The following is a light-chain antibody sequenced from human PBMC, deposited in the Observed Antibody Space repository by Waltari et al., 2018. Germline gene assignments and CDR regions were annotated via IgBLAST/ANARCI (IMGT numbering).Light chain of an antibody. CDR3: QSYDSALSAV. CDR1: SSNIGAGYD. V-gene: IGLV1-40*01. Sequence: QSVLTQPPSVSGAPGQTVTISCAGSSSNIGAGYDVHWYQQLPGAAPKLLIYAYRRQPSGVPDRFSGSKAGASAALSINGLQPEDEADYYCQSYDSALSAVFGGGTKVTVL. J-gene: IGLJ3*02. CDR2: AYR.